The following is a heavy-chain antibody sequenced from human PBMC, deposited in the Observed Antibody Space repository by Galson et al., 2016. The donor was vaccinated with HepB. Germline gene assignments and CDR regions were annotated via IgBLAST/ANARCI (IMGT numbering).Heavy chain of an antibody. D-gene: IGHD3-10*01. CDR3: AINMYGSRSSGGNWFDP. CDR2: IKRDGTET. Sequence: SLRLSCAASGFSFSNSWMTWVRQAPGKGLEWVANIKRDGTETYYADSVKGRFTFSRDNAKDSLFLQMNSLRPEDTALYYCAINMYGSRSSGGNWFDPWGQGTLVTVSS. CDR1: GFSFSNSW. V-gene: IGHV3-7*03. J-gene: IGHJ5*02.